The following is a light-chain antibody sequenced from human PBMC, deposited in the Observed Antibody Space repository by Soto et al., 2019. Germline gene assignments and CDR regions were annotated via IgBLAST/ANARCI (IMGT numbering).Light chain of an antibody. V-gene: IGLV2-14*01. CDR3: SSYTGSSSYV. J-gene: IGLJ1*01. CDR2: DVS. CDR1: SSDVGGYNY. Sequence: QSALTQPASVSGSPGQSITISCTGISSDVGGYNYVSWYQQHPGKAPKLMIYDVSNRPSGVSNRFSGSMSGNTASLTISGLQAEDEADYYCSSYTGSSSYVFGTGTKVTVL.